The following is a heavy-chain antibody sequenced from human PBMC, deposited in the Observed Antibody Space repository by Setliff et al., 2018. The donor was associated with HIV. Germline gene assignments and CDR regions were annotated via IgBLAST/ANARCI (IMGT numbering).Heavy chain of an antibody. J-gene: IGHJ4*02. D-gene: IGHD3-22*01. CDR3: ARGMDYYDTSGYYQYYFDY. V-gene: IGHV1-2*04. Sequence: ASVKVSCKASGYSFTDYYIHWVRQAPGQGLEWMGWINPTSDGTNYAQKLQGWITMTRDTSISTAYMELSRLRSDDTAVDYCARGMDYYDTSGYYQYYFDYWGQGTLVTVSS. CDR1: GYSFTDYY. CDR2: INPTSDGT.